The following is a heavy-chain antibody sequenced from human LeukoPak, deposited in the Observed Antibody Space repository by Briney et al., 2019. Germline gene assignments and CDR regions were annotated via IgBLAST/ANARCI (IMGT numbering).Heavy chain of an antibody. CDR2: IYYSGST. D-gene: IGHD1-26*01. CDR1: GGSISSSSYY. J-gene: IGHJ4*02. CDR3: ARGGPSYPIDY. V-gene: IGHV4-39*01. Sequence: SETLSLTCTVSGGSISSSSYYWGWIRQPPGKGLEWIGSIYYSGSTYYNPSLKSRVTISVDTSKNQFSLKLSSVTAADTAVYYCARGGPSYPIDYWGQGTLVTVSS.